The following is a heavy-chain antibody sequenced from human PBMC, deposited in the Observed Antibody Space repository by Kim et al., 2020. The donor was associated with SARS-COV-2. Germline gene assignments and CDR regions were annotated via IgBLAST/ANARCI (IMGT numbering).Heavy chain of an antibody. J-gene: IGHJ6*02. V-gene: IGHV4-34*01. CDR3: ARGYWAGYYYYGMDV. D-gene: IGHD2-8*02. Sequence: PSLKRRVTISVDTSKNQFSLRLSSVTAADTAVYYCARGYWAGYYYYGMDVWGQGTTVTVSS.